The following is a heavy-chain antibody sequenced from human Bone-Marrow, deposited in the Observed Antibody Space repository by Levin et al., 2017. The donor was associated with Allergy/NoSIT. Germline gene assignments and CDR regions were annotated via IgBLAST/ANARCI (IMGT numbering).Heavy chain of an antibody. CDR3: ARGRNYDLWAEGMGC. J-gene: IGHJ4*02. V-gene: IGHV3-53*01. CDR2: IYRGGTT. CDR1: GFNLRSNY. D-gene: IGHD3-3*01. Sequence: GESLKISCAASGFNLRSNYMTWVRQAPGKGLEWVSVIYRGGTTYYADSVKGRFIISRDDYNNTLYLQMNSLRAEGTDGYYCARGRNYDLWAEGMGCWGQGTLVTVSS.